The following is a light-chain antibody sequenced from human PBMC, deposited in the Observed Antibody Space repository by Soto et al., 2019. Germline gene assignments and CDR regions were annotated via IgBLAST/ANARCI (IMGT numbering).Light chain of an antibody. Sequence: SYELSQPPSVSVSPGQTARITCSGDALPKQSACGYQQKPGQAPVLVIYKDRERPSGIPERFTGASSGTTVTLTISGGQAEDEADYYCQSADSSGTYVVFGGGTQLTVL. CDR1: ALPKQS. CDR2: KDR. J-gene: IGLJ2*01. V-gene: IGLV3-25*03. CDR3: QSADSSGTYVV.